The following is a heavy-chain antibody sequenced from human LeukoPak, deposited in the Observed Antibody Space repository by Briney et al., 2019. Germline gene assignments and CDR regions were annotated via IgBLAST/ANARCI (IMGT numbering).Heavy chain of an antibody. V-gene: IGHV4-4*02. D-gene: IGHD4/OR15-4a*01. CDR1: GGSISSNHW. CDR3: ARLPRALRLTYYYYYMDV. Sequence: PSETLSLTCAVSGGSISSNHWWSWVRQPPGKGLEWIGEIFHSGSTNYNPSLKSRVTISVDTSKNQFSLKLSSVTAADTAVYYCARLPRALRLTYYYYYMDVWGKGTTVTISS. J-gene: IGHJ6*03. CDR2: IFHSGST.